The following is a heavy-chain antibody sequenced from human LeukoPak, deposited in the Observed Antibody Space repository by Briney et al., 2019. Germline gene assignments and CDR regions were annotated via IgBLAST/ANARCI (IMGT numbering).Heavy chain of an antibody. J-gene: IGHJ6*03. CDR2: ISSSSSYI. CDR3: ARFAAGGSYYYYMDV. Sequence: GGSLRLSCAASGFTFGSYSMNWVRQAPGKGLEWVSSISSSSSYIYYADSVKGRFTISRDNAMNSLYLQMNSLRADDTAVYYCARFAAGGSYYYYMDVWGKGTTVTVSS. CDR1: GFTFGSYS. D-gene: IGHD6-25*01. V-gene: IGHV3-21*01.